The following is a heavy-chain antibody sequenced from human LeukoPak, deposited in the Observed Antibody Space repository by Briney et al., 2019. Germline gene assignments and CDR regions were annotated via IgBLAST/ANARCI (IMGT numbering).Heavy chain of an antibody. CDR1: GGSFSGYY. V-gene: IGHV4-34*01. J-gene: IGHJ5*02. CDR2: INHSGST. D-gene: IGHD3-3*01. Sequence: SETLSLTCAVYGGSFSGYYWSWIRQPPGKGLEWIGEINHSGSTNYNPSLKSRVTISVDTSKNQFSLKLSSVTAADTAVYYCARAKDYDFWSGYYWSWFDPWGQGTLVTVSS. CDR3: ARAKDYDFWSGYYWSWFDP.